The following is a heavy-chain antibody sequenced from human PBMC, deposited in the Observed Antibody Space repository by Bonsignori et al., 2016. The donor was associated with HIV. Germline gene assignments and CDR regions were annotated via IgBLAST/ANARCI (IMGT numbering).Heavy chain of an antibody. CDR2: IYYSGST. CDR3: ARGRWFGGLGY. J-gene: IGHJ4*02. V-gene: IGHV4-30-4*01. Sequence: WIRQPPGKGLEWIGYIYYSGSTYYNPSLKSRVTISVDTSKNQFSLKLSSVTAADTAVYYCARGRWFGGLGYWGQGTLVTVSS. D-gene: IGHD3-10*01.